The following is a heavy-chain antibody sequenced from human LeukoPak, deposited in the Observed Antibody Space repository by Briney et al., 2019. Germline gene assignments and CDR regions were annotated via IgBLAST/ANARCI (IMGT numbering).Heavy chain of an antibody. V-gene: IGHV1-18*04. CDR2: ISAYSGNT. CDR3: ARDLYDIAVAGRFDY. Sequence: ASVKVSCKASGYTFTSYGISWVRQAPGQGLEWMGWISAYSGNTNYAQKLQGRVTMTTDTSTSTAYMELRSLRSDDTAVYYCARDLYDIAVAGRFDYWGQGTLVTVFS. D-gene: IGHD6-19*01. J-gene: IGHJ4*02. CDR1: GYTFTSYG.